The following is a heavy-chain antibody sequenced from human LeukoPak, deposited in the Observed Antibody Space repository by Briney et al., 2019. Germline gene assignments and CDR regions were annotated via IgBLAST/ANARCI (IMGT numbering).Heavy chain of an antibody. CDR2: INPSGSST. V-gene: IGHV1-46*01. Sequence: ASVKVSCKTSGYIFTGYYMHWVRQAPGQGLEWLGLINPSGSSTLYAQKFQGRITMTRDMSTTTDYMELSSLTYDDTAVYYCARDNSVGDVAWWFDPWGQGTLVTVSS. J-gene: IGHJ5*02. CDR1: GYIFTGYY. D-gene: IGHD1-26*01. CDR3: ARDNSVGDVAWWFDP.